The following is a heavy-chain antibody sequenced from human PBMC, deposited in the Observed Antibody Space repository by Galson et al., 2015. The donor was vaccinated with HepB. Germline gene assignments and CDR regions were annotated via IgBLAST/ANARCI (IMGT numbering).Heavy chain of an antibody. CDR1: SYA. CDR2: MSGNTGDT. J-gene: IGHJ4*02. Sequence: SYAMGWVRQAPGKGLEYVSAMSGNTGDTYYADSVKGRFTISRDNSKNTLYLQMNSLRAEDTAVYYCAKRGPGYCSSTTCYKSFDYWGQGTQVTVSS. D-gene: IGHD2-2*02. V-gene: IGHV3-23*01. CDR3: AKRGPGYCSSTTCYKSFDY.